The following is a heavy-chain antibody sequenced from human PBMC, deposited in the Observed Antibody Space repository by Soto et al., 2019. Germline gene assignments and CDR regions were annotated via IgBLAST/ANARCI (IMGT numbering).Heavy chain of an antibody. CDR1: GGSISSGGYS. CDR3: ASGYYYDSSGYYFDY. CDR2: IYHSGST. D-gene: IGHD3-22*01. J-gene: IGHJ4*02. V-gene: IGHV4-30-2*01. Sequence: SETLSLTCAVSGGSISSGGYSWSWIRQPPGKGLEWIGYIYHSGSTYYNPSLKSRVTISVDRSKNQFSLKLSSVTAADTAVYYCASGYYYDSSGYYFDYWGQGTLVTVSS.